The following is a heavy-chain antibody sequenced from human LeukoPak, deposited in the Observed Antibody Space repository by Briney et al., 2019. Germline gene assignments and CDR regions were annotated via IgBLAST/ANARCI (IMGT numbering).Heavy chain of an antibody. CDR2: ISGRGSST. CDR1: GFTFSGYA. V-gene: IGHV3-23*01. CDR3: AKEALNYDFWSGLSYYYYGMDV. D-gene: IGHD3-3*01. J-gene: IGHJ6*02. Sequence: PGGSLRLSCAASGFTFSGYAMNWVRQAPGKGLEWVSGISGRGSSTYYADSVQGRFTISRDNSKNTLYLQMNSLRAEDTAVYYCAKEALNYDFWSGLSYYYYGMDVWGQGTTVTVS.